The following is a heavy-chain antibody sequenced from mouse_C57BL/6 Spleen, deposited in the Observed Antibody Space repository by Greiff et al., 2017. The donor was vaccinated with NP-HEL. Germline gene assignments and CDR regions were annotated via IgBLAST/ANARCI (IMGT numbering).Heavy chain of an antibody. CDR2: IDPENGDT. CDR3: YYYGSSYSSY. D-gene: IGHD1-1*01. J-gene: IGHJ3*01. V-gene: IGHV14-4*01. Sequence: EVQRVESGAELVRPGASVKLSCTASGFNIKDDYMHWVKQRPEQGLEWIGWIDPENGDTEYASKFQGKATITADTSSNTAYLQLSSLTSEDTAVYYCYYYGSSYSSYWGQGTLVTVSA. CDR1: GFNIKDDY.